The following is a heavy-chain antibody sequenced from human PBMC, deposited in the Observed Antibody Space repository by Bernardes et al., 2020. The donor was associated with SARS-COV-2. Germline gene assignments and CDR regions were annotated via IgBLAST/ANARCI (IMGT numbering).Heavy chain of an antibody. Sequence: ASVKVSCKASGYTFTSYAMTWVRQAPGQGLEWMGWINTNTGNPTYAQGFTGRFVFSLDTSVSTAYLQISSLKAEDTAVYYCARELVDIPQGLFITMVRGVMLYWGQGTLVTVSS. V-gene: IGHV7-4-1*02. J-gene: IGHJ4*02. CDR2: INTNTGNP. CDR1: GYTFTSYA. CDR3: ARELVDIPQGLFITMVRGVMLY. D-gene: IGHD3-10*01.